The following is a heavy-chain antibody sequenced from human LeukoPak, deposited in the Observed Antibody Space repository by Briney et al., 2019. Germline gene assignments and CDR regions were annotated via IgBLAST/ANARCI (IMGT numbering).Heavy chain of an antibody. CDR3: ARDGAVAGVYAFDI. CDR1: GFTFNNYG. V-gene: IGHV3-53*01. J-gene: IGHJ3*02. CDR2: IYSGGST. D-gene: IGHD6-19*01. Sequence: GGSLRFSCAASGFTFNNYGMHWVRQAPGKGLEWVSVIYSGGSTYYADSVKGRFTISRDNSKNTLYLQMNSLRAEDTAVYYCARDGAVAGVYAFDIWGQGTMVTVSS.